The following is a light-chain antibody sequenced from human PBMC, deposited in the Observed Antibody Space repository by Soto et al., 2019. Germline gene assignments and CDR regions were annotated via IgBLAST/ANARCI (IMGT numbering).Light chain of an antibody. V-gene: IGLV3-9*01. J-gene: IGLJ1*01. Sequence: SYELTQPLSVSVALGQTARITCGGNNIGSKNVHWYQQKPGQAPVLVMYRDSNRPSGIPERFSGSNSGNTATLTISRAQAGDEADYYCQVWDSSTSSYVFGTGTKVTV. CDR3: QVWDSSTSSYV. CDR2: RDS. CDR1: NIGSKN.